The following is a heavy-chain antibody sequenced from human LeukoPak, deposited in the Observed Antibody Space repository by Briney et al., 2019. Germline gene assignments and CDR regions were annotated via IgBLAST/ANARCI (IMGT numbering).Heavy chain of an antibody. D-gene: IGHD3-3*01. CDR2: IRYDGSSK. CDR1: GFTFSSYG. V-gene: IGHV3-30*02. Sequence: PGGSLRLSCAASGFTFSSYGMHWVRQAPGKGLGWVAFIRYDGSSKYYADSVKGRFTISRDNSKNTLYLQMNSLRAEDTAVYYCAKEGFLEWLWFDPWGQGTLVTVSS. J-gene: IGHJ5*02. CDR3: AKEGFLEWLWFDP.